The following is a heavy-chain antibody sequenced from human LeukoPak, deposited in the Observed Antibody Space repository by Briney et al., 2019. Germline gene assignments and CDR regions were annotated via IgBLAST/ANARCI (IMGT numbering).Heavy chain of an antibody. V-gene: IGHV3-23*01. CDR2: ISGSGGST. J-gene: IGHJ4*02. Sequence: GGSLRLSCAASGFTFSSYAMGWVRQAPGKGLDWVSSISGSGGSTYHADSVKGRFTISRDNSKNTLYLQMNSLRAEDTAVYYCAEEPRGTGTDSFDYWGQGTLVTVSS. D-gene: IGHD1/OR15-1a*01. CDR1: GFTFSSYA. CDR3: AEEPRGTGTDSFDY.